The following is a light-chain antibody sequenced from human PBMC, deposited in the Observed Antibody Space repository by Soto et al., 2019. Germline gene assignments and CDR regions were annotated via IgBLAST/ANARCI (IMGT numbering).Light chain of an antibody. CDR3: SSYTTRNTEV. CDR1: SSDVGAFNY. J-gene: IGLJ1*01. CDR2: DVT. Sequence: QSVLTQPASVSGSPGQSISISCIGTSSDVGAFNYVSWYQHHPGKAPQLIIYDVTSRPSGVSNRFSASKSGNTASLTISGLQAEDEADYYCSSYTTRNTEVFGTGTKVTDL. V-gene: IGLV2-14*03.